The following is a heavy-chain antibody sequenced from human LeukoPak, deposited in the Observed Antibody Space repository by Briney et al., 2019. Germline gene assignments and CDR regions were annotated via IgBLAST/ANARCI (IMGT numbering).Heavy chain of an antibody. J-gene: IGHJ6*02. CDR1: GFTFSPYN. CDR3: ARDVDEVDYYGMDV. D-gene: IGHD5-12*01. Sequence: GGSLRLSCAASGFTFSPYNMNWVRQAPGKGLEWVSSISRSSSYIYYADSVKGRFTISRDNARNSLYLQMNSLRAEDTAVYYCARDVDEVDYYGMDVWGQGTTVTVSS. CDR2: ISRSSSYI. V-gene: IGHV3-21*01.